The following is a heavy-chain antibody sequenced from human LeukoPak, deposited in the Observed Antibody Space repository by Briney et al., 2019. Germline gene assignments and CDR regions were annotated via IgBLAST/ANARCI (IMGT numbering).Heavy chain of an antibody. CDR3: ARDQPYYGMDV. J-gene: IGHJ6*02. Sequence: SETLSLTCAVYGGSFSGYYWSWIRQPPGKGLEWIGEINHSGSTNYNPSLKSRVTISVDTSKNQFSLKLSSVTAADTAVYYCARDQPYYGMDVWGQGTTVTVSS. CDR1: GGSFSGYY. V-gene: IGHV4-34*01. CDR2: INHSGST.